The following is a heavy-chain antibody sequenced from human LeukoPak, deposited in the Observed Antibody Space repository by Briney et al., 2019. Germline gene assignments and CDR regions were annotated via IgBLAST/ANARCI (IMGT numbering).Heavy chain of an antibody. CDR2: INPNSGGT. CDR3: ARGLYYYGSGRD. Sequence: ASVTVSCMASVYTFTPYYMHWVRQAPGQGPEWLGWINPNSGGTNYAQKFQGRVTVTRDTSITTGYMELSGLTSDDTAVYYCARGLYYYGSGRDWGQGTLVTVSS. J-gene: IGHJ4*02. V-gene: IGHV1-2*02. CDR1: VYTFTPYY. D-gene: IGHD3-10*01.